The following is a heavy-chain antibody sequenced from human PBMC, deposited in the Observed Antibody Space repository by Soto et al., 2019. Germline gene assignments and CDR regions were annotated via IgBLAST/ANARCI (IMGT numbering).Heavy chain of an antibody. Sequence: GGSLRLSCAASGFTFSSYGMHWVRQAPGKGLEWVAVIWYDGSNKYYADSVKGRFTISRDNSKNTLYLQMNSLRAEDTAVYYCARGGVLRVLEWLLPNAFDIWGQGTMVTVSS. J-gene: IGHJ3*02. CDR2: IWYDGSNK. V-gene: IGHV3-33*01. CDR1: GFTFSSYG. D-gene: IGHD3-3*01. CDR3: ARGGVLRVLEWLLPNAFDI.